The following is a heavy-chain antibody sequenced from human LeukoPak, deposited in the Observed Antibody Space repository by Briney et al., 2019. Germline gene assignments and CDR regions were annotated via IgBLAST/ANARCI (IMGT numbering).Heavy chain of an antibody. CDR3: ATRREREPFHY. V-gene: IGHV3-9*01. Sequence: PRTSLRLSCAASGFNFNDYAMHWIRLVPGKGPEWLSGISWNSVIMTYADSVKGRFTISRDNARNSLFLQMNSLRDEDTALYYCATRREREPFHYWGQGTLVTVSS. CDR2: ISWNSVIM. J-gene: IGHJ4*02. D-gene: IGHD1-26*01. CDR1: GFNFNDYA.